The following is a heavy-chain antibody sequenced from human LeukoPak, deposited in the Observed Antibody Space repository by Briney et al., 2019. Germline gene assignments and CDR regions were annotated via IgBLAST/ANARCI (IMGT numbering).Heavy chain of an antibody. CDR1: GGTFSSYA. CDR2: IIPIFGTA. Sequence: GASVKVSCKASGGTFSSYAISWVRQAPGQGLEWMGGIIPIFGTANYAQKFQGRVTITADKSTSTAYMELSSLRSVDTAVYYCAREGSGYDYYYYGMDVWGKGTTVTVSS. J-gene: IGHJ6*04. CDR3: AREGSGYDYYYYGMDV. D-gene: IGHD5-12*01. V-gene: IGHV1-69*06.